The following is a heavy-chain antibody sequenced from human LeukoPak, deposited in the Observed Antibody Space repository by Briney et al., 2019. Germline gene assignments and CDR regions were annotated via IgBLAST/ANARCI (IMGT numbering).Heavy chain of an antibody. V-gene: IGHV4-38-2*02. CDR1: GYSISSGYY. J-gene: IGHJ4*02. D-gene: IGHD5-24*01. CDR3: ARETSGFVEMAHPAIFDY. CDR2: IYHSGST. Sequence: SETLSLTCTVSGYSISSGYYWGWIRQPPGKGLEWIGRIYHSGSTYYNPSLKSRVTISVDTSKNQFSLKLSSVTAADTAVYYCARETSGFVEMAHPAIFDYWGQGTLVTVSS.